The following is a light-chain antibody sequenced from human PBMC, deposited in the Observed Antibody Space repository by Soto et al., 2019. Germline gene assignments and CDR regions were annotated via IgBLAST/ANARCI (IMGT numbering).Light chain of an antibody. CDR1: QSITTF. CDR3: QPYRTYPLT. Sequence: DIQMTQSPSTLSASIGDRVTITCRASQSITTFLAWYQQKPGKAPQILIYDASKLEPGVPSRLSGGGSGTEFTLTISSLQPDDFATYYCQPYRTYPLTFGGGTKVDIK. CDR2: DAS. V-gene: IGKV1-5*01. J-gene: IGKJ4*01.